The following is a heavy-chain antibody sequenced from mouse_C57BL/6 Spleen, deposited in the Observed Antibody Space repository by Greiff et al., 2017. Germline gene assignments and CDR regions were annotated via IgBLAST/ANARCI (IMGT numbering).Heavy chain of an antibody. J-gene: IGHJ4*01. CDR1: GFSLTSYG. CDR3: ARHSAFTTVVAWDAMDY. CDR2: IWSDGST. D-gene: IGHD1-1*01. V-gene: IGHV2-6-1*01. Sequence: VKLMESGPGLVAPSQSLSITCTVSGFSLTSYGVHWVRQPPGKGLEWLVVIWSDGSTTYNSALKSRLSISKDNSKSQVFLKMNSLQTDDTAMYYCARHSAFTTVVAWDAMDYWGQGTSVTVSS.